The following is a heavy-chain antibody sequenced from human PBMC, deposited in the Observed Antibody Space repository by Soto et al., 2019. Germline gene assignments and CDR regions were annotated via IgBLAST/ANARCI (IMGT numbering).Heavy chain of an antibody. V-gene: IGHV4-34*01. CDR2: MSHRGGS. Sequence: QVQLQQWGAGLLKPSETLSLTCAVYGGSVSVPNYYWSWIRQPPGKGLEWIGEMSHRGGSHFTPSRTSRGTMGVDTSMSRGSRKMSAVTAADTALYYWARVQRGTARTGGDGFDIWGPGTMVIVSS. CDR3: ARVQRGTARTGGDGFDI. CDR1: GGSVSVPNYY. J-gene: IGHJ3*02. D-gene: IGHD2-21*02.